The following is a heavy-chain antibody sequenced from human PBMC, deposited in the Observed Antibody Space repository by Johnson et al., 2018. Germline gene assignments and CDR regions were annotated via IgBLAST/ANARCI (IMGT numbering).Heavy chain of an antibody. CDR3: ARNGSPDYLDHGAYSHLDAFDI. V-gene: IGHV3-21*06. CDR1: GFTLSRYT. D-gene: IGHD4/OR15-4a*01. J-gene: IGHJ3*02. CDR2: ISSSGNYK. Sequence: VQLVQSGGGLVKPGGSLRLSCAVSGFTLSRYTMNWVRQAPGKGLEWVSSISSSGNYKYYADSVKGRFDISRDNAMNLLYLQMSSLRAEDTAVYFCARNGSPDYLDHGAYSHLDAFDIWGQGTMVTVSS.